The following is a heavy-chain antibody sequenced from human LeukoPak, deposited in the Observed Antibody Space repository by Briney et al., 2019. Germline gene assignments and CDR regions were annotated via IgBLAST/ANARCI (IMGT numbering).Heavy chain of an antibody. CDR3: TRAAGITGTSRDNWFDP. J-gene: IGHJ5*02. D-gene: IGHD1/OR15-1a*01. CDR2: IWHDGNRK. V-gene: IGHV3-33*08. Sequence: GGSLRLSCAASGFTFSSYAMSWVRRAPGKGLEWVASIWHDGNRKYHADSVEGRFTISRDNSKNTVYVQMKSLRADDTAVYYCTRAAGITGTSRDNWFDPWGQGTLVILSS. CDR1: GFTFSSYA.